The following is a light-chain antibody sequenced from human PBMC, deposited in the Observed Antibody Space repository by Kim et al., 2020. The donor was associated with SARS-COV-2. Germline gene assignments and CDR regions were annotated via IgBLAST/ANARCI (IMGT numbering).Light chain of an antibody. V-gene: IGKV1-5*03. CDR3: RQYNILFT. J-gene: IGKJ3*01. CDR2: KAS. Sequence: DIQMTQSPSTLSASVGDRVTITCRASQSISSWLAWYQQKPGKAPKLLIYKASSLESGVPSRFSGSGSGTEFTLTISSLQPDDFATYYCRQYNILFTIGPRSKVDIK. CDR1: QSISSW.